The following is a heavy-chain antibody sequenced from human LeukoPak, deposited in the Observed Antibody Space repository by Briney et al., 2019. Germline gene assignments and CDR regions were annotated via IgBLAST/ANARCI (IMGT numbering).Heavy chain of an antibody. CDR2: INPNSGGT. V-gene: IGHV1-2*02. CDR1: GYTFTSYY. CDR3: ARGGVGATGAFDI. Sequence: ASVKVSCKASGYTFTSYYMHWVRQAPGQGLEWMGWINPNSGGTNYAQKFQGRVTMTRDTSIGTAYMELSRLRSDDTAVYYCARGGVGATGAFDIWGQGTMVTVSS. J-gene: IGHJ3*02. D-gene: IGHD1-26*01.